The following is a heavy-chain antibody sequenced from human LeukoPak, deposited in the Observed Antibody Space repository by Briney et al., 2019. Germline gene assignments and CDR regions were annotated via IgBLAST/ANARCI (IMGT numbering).Heavy chain of an antibody. V-gene: IGHV3-30*02. CDR1: GFTFSSYG. Sequence: GGSLRLSCAASGFTFSSYGMHWVRQAPGKGLEWVAFIRYDGSNKYYADSVKGRFTISRDNSKNTLYLQMNSLRAEDTAVYYCAKGRGALTGYQLDDAFDIWGQGTMVTVSS. J-gene: IGHJ3*02. D-gene: IGHD3-9*01. CDR2: IRYDGSNK. CDR3: AKGRGALTGYQLDDAFDI.